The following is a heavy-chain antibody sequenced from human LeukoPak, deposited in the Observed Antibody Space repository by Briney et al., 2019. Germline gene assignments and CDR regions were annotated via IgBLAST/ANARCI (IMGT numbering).Heavy chain of an antibody. CDR3: AKGGGANGMDV. J-gene: IGHJ6*02. D-gene: IGHD4/OR15-4a*01. Sequence: GGSLRLSCTASGFTFGDYAMSWVRQAPGKGLEWVSAISGSGGSTYYADSVKGRFTISRDNSKNTLYLQMNSLRAEDTAVYYCAKGGGANGMDVWGQGTTVTVSS. CDR1: GFTFGDYA. V-gene: IGHV3-23*01. CDR2: ISGSGGST.